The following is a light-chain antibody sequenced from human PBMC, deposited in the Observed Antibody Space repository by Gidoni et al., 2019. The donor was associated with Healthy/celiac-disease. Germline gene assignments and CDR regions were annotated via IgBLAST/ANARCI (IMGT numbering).Light chain of an antibody. J-gene: IGKJ1*01. Sequence: EIVMPQPPATLSVSPGERATLSCMTSQSVSSNLAWYQQKPDQAPRHPIYGASTRANGIPARFSGSGSGTEFTLTISSLQSEDFAVYYCQQYNNWPRTFGQGTKVEIK. CDR1: QSVSSN. V-gene: IGKV3-15*01. CDR2: GAS. CDR3: QQYNNWPRT.